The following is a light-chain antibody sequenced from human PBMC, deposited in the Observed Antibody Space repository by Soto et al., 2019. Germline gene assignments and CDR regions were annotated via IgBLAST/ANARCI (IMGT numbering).Light chain of an antibody. J-gene: IGKJ1*01. CDR1: QSVSSN. CDR2: GAS. V-gene: IGKV3-15*01. CDR3: QHYNNWPPLT. Sequence: EIVMTQSPATLSVSPGERATLSCRASQSVSSNLAWYQQKPGQAPRLPIYGASTRATGIPARFSGSGSGTEFTLTISSLQSEDFAVYYCQHYNNWPPLTFGQGTKV.